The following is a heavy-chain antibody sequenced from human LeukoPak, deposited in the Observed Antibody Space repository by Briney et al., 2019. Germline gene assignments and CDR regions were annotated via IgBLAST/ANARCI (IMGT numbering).Heavy chain of an antibody. Sequence: GGSLRLSCAASGFTFSSYAMHWVRQAPGKGLEWVAVISYDGSNKYYADSVKGRFTISRDNSKNTLYLQMNSLRAEDTAVYYCARDRTNPYYDFWSGYSIGGPDYWGQGTLVTVSS. D-gene: IGHD3-3*01. CDR3: ARDRTNPYYDFWSGYSIGGPDY. V-gene: IGHV3-30-3*01. CDR2: ISYDGSNK. J-gene: IGHJ4*02. CDR1: GFTFSSYA.